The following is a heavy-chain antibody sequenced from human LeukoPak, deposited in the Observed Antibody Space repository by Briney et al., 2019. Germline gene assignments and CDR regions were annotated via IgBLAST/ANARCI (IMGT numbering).Heavy chain of an antibody. J-gene: IGHJ5*02. V-gene: IGHV4-34*01. D-gene: IGHD6-13*01. Sequence: SETLSLTCAVYGGSFSGYYWSWIRQPPEKGLEWIGSVYYSGRTYYNPSLKSRVTISVDTSKNQFPLRLRSVTAADTAVYYCASPGYNSSTWFDAWGQGTLVTVSP. CDR3: ASPGYNSSTWFDA. CDR2: VYYSGRT. CDR1: GGSFSGYY.